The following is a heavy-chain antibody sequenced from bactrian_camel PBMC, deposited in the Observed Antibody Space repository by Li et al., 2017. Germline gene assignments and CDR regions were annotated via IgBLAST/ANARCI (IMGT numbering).Heavy chain of an antibody. V-gene: IGHV3S25*01. CDR1: GFTFSSYW. CDR2: INSAGGST. D-gene: IGHD5*01. CDR3: SVATTSGTFNY. Sequence: QLVESGGGLVQPGGSLRLSCAASGFTFSSYWMYWIRQAPGKGLEWVSTINSAGGSTYSADSVKGRFAISRDNAKNTVYLQMNSLKPEDTALYYCSVATTSGTFNYWGQGTQVTVS. J-gene: IGHJ4*01.